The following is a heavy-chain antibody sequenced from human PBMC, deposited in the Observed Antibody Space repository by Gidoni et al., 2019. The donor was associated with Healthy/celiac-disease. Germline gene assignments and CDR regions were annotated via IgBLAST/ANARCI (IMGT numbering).Heavy chain of an antibody. CDR1: GFTFSSYG. Sequence: QVQLVESGGGVVQPGRSLRLSCAASGFTFSSYGMHWVRQAPGKGMEWVAVISYDGSNKYYADSVKGRLTISRDNSKNTLYLQMNSLRAEDTAVYYCAKEIDANMGVVVAGILESIPDYWGQGTLVTVSS. CDR3: AKEIDANMGVVVAGILESIPDY. D-gene: IGHD2-15*01. CDR2: ISYDGSNK. V-gene: IGHV3-30*18. J-gene: IGHJ4*02.